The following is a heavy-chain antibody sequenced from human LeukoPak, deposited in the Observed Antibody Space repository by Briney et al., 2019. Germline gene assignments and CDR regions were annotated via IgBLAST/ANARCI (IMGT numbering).Heavy chain of an antibody. D-gene: IGHD2-2*01. Sequence: PSETLSLTCTVSGGSISSGDYYWSWIRQPPGKGLEWIEYIYYSGSTYYNPSLKSRVTISVDTSKNQFSLKLSSVTAADTAVYYCALVGGGYCSSTSCSNWFDPWGQGTLVTVSS. J-gene: IGHJ5*02. CDR2: IYYSGST. V-gene: IGHV4-30-4*08. CDR1: GGSISSGDYY. CDR3: ALVGGGYCSSTSCSNWFDP.